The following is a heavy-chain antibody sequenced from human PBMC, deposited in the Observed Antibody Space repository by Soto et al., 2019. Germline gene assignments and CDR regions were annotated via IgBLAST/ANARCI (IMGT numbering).Heavy chain of an antibody. CDR1: GGSISSYY. Sequence: TSETLSLTCTVSGGSISSYYWSWIRQPAGKGLEWIGRIYTSGSTNYNPSLKSRVTMSVDTSKNQFSLKLSSVTAADTAVYYCARARFMGDYGEGMDVWGQGTTVTVSS. D-gene: IGHD4-17*01. CDR2: IYTSGST. V-gene: IGHV4-4*07. CDR3: ARARFMGDYGEGMDV. J-gene: IGHJ6*02.